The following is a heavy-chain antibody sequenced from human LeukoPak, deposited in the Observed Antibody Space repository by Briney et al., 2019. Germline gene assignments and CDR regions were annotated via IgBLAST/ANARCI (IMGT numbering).Heavy chain of an antibody. Sequence: PGGSLRLSCAASGFTFSDYYMSWIRQAPGKGLEWVSYISSSGGTIYYADSVKGRFTISRDNAKNSLYLQMNSLRAEDTAVYYCARGGVEYSSSSSVDYWGQGTLVSVSS. CDR2: ISSSGGTI. CDR1: GFTFSDYY. V-gene: IGHV3-11*04. J-gene: IGHJ4*02. CDR3: ARGGVEYSSSSSVDY. D-gene: IGHD6-6*01.